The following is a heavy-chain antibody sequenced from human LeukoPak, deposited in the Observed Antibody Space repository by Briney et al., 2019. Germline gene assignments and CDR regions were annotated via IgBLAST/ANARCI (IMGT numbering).Heavy chain of an antibody. Sequence: GGSLRLSCAASGFTFSSYEMNWVRQAPGKGLEWVSYISSSGTTIYYADSVKGRFTISRDNAKNSLYLQMNSLRAEDTAVYYCARDEIMVRGVYDYWGQGTLVTVSS. CDR3: ARDEIMVRGVYDY. V-gene: IGHV3-48*03. D-gene: IGHD3-10*01. J-gene: IGHJ4*02. CDR2: ISSSGTTI. CDR1: GFTFSSYE.